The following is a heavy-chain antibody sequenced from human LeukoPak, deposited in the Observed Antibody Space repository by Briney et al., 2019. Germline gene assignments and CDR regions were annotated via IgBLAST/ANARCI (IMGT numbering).Heavy chain of an antibody. CDR3: AKGRYYDFWSGAYYFDY. V-gene: IGHV3-23*01. J-gene: IGHJ4*02. CDR2: ISGSGGST. D-gene: IGHD3-3*01. CDR1: GFTFSSYA. Sequence: GGSLRLSCAASGFTFSSYAMSWVRQAPGKGLEWVSAISGSGGSTYYADSVKGRFTISRDNSKNTLYLQMNSLRAEDTAVYYCAKGRYYDFWSGAYYFDYWGQGTLVTVSS.